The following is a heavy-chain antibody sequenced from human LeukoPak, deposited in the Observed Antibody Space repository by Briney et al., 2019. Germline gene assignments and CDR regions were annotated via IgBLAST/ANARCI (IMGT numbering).Heavy chain of an antibody. Sequence: SETLSLTCTVSGGSISSYYWSWIRQPPGRGLEWIGYIYYSGSTNYNPSLKSRVTISVDTSKNQFSLKLSSVTAADTAVYYCARASWPADIVVVPAAESYWYFDLWGRGTLVTVSS. CDR2: IYYSGST. CDR1: GGSISSYY. V-gene: IGHV4-59*01. J-gene: IGHJ2*01. D-gene: IGHD2-2*01. CDR3: ARASWPADIVVVPAAESYWYFDL.